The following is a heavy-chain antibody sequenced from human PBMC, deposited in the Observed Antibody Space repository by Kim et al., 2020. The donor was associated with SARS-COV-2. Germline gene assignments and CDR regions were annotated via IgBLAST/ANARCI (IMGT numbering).Heavy chain of an antibody. CDR2: ISSSSSYI. J-gene: IGHJ6*02. CDR1: GFTFSSYS. CDR3: ARDRGIAAAGTGYGMDV. V-gene: IGHV3-21*01. D-gene: IGHD6-13*01. Sequence: GGSLRLSCAASGFTFSSYSMNWVRQAPGKGLEWVSSISSSSSYIYYADSVKGRFTISRDNAKNSLYLQMNSLRAEDTAVYYCARDRGIAAAGTGYGMDVWGQGTTVTVSS.